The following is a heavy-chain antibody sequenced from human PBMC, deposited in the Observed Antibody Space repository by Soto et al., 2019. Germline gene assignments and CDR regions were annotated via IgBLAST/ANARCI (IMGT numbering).Heavy chain of an antibody. J-gene: IGHJ4*02. V-gene: IGHV1-2*02. CDR3: ARDPIGGGTPYYCDF. CDR2: INTDTGGT. D-gene: IGHD3-10*01. Sequence: ASVKVSCKASGYTFTGYYMHWVRQAPGQGLEWLGWINTDTGGTDSAQKFQGRVTMTRDTSISTAYLELSSLRSHDTAVYYCARDPIGGGTPYYCDFWGQGTLVTVSS. CDR1: GYTFTGYY.